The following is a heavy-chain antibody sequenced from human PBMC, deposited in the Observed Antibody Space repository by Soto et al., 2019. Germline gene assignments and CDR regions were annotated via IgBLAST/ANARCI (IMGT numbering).Heavy chain of an antibody. V-gene: IGHV4-39*02. Sequence: TLSLTCSVSGCSISSSSYFWGWIRQPPGKGLEWIGSMYYSGSTYYNPSLKSRVTISVDTSKNQFSLKLSSVTAADTAVYYCARVPDYWGQGTLVTALL. CDR1: GCSISSSSYF. CDR3: ARVPDY. CDR2: MYYSGST. J-gene: IGHJ4*02.